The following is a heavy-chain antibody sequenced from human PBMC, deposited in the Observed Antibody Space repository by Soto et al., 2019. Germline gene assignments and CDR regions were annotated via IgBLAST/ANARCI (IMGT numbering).Heavy chain of an antibody. V-gene: IGHV4-39*01. CDR3: ASALITGDIFSGYYTDDYYYGMVV. J-gene: IGHJ6*02. D-gene: IGHD3-9*01. Sequence: SETLSLTCTVSGGSISSSSYYWGWIRQPPGKGLEWIGSIYYSGSTYYNPSLKSRVTISVDTSKNQFSLKLSSVTAADTAVYYCASALITGDIFSGYYTDDYYYGMVVWGQGTTVTVSS. CDR2: IYYSGST. CDR1: GGSISSSSYY.